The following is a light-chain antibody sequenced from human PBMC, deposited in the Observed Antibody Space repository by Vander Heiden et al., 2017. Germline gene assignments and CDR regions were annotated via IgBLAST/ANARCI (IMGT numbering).Light chain of an antibody. V-gene: IGLV4-69*01. CDR1: SAHRSYA. Sequence: QLVLTQSPSASASLGASVKLTCPLSSAHRSYAIAWQQQQPEKGPRYLMKLNSDGSHSKGDGIPDRFSGSSAGAERYLTISSRESEDEADYYCQTGGTGNHVVFGGGTKLTVL. CDR2: LNSDGSH. CDR3: QTGGTGNHVV. J-gene: IGLJ2*01.